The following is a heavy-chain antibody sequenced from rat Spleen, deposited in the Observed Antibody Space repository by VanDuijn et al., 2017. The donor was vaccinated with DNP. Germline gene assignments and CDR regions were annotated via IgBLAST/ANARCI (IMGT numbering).Heavy chain of an antibody. V-gene: IGHV5-22*01. Sequence: EVQLVESGGGLVLPGRSLKLSCAASGFTFSDYFMAWVRQAPKKGLEWVASISYEGSSTYYGDSVKGRITISRDNAESTLYLQMNSLRSEDTATYYCARLNWESAYYFGYWGQGVMVTVSS. D-gene: IGHD5-1*01. CDR1: GFTFSDYF. J-gene: IGHJ2*01. CDR3: ARLNWESAYYFGY. CDR2: ISYEGSST.